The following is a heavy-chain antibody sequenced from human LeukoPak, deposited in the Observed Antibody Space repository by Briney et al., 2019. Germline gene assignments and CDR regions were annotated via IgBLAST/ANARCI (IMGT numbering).Heavy chain of an antibody. D-gene: IGHD6-13*01. CDR1: GFTFTSYG. Sequence: GGSLRLSCAASGFTFTSYGMHWVRQAPGQGLEWVAVIYYDGSHKYYADSVKGRFTISRDNSKNTLYLQMNSLRAEDTAVYYCAKDSSDLGGYNSLDYWGQGTLVTVSS. V-gene: IGHV3-33*06. CDR3: AKDSSDLGGYNSLDY. CDR2: IYYDGSHK. J-gene: IGHJ4*02.